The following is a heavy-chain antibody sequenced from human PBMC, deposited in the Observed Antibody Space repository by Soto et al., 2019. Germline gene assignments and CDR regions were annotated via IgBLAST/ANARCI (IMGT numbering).Heavy chain of an antibody. D-gene: IGHD3-10*01. CDR1: GFTFSMYA. V-gene: IGHV3-30*04. J-gene: IGHJ6*02. CDR3: DKDRLPSGEVADV. CDR2: TSSDGASK. Sequence: QVQLVESGGGVVQPGRSLRLSCAVSGFTFSMYAMHWARQAPGKGLEWVAVTSSDGASKYYADSVKGRFTISRDNSKNTVFMQMNSLRPEEAAVYYCDKDRLPSGEVADVWGQGTTVTVSS.